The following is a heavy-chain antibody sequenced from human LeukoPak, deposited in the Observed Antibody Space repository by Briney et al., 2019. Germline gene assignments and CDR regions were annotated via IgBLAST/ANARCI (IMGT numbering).Heavy chain of an antibody. D-gene: IGHD2-2*01. Sequence: ASVKVSCKASGYTFTGYYMHWVRQAPGQGLEWMGWINPNSGGTNYAQKFQGRVTMTRDTSISTAYMELSRLRSDDTAVYYCARGRAAAIPYNWFDPWGQGTLVTVSS. CDR3: ARGRAAAIPYNWFDP. CDR2: INPNSGGT. CDR1: GYTFTGYY. J-gene: IGHJ5*02. V-gene: IGHV1-2*02.